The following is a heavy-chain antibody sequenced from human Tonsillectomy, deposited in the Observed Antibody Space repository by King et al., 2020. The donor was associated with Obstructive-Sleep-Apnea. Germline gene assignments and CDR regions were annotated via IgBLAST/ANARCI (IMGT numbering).Heavy chain of an antibody. J-gene: IGHJ4*02. Sequence: QLQESGPGLVKPSETLSLTCNVSGGSMSFYYWSWIRQPPGKGLEWIGYIYYSGSTIYTPSLKSRFTLSIDTSKNQFSLTLNSVTAAETAVYYCARGGRDGGKWEFDFGGQGILVTVSS. CDR1: GGSMSFYY. D-gene: IGHD5-24*01. CDR3: ARGGRDGGKWEFDF. V-gene: IGHV4-59*01. CDR2: IYYSGST.